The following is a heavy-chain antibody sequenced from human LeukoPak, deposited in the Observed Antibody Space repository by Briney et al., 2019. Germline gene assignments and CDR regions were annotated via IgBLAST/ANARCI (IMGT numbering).Heavy chain of an antibody. J-gene: IGHJ5*02. Sequence: QSGGSLRLSCTGSGFIFDEYVMHWVRQAPGKGLEWVSLISREGSITTYADSVKGRFTISRDNAKNSLYLQMNSLRAEDTAVYYCARGAPFDPWGQGTLVTVSS. CDR1: GFIFDEYV. CDR2: ISREGSIT. V-gene: IGHV3-43D*04. CDR3: ARGAPFDP.